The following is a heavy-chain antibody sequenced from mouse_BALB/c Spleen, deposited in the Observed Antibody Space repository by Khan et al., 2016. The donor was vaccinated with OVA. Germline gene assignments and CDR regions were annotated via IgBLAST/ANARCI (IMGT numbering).Heavy chain of an antibody. CDR3: ARWFAY. CDR2: ITYSGGT. V-gene: IGHV3-2*02. Sequence: EVKLEESGPGLVKPSQSLSLTCTATGYSITSDYAWNWIRQSPGNILEWMGYITYSGGTSYLPSLKSLISITRDTSRNQFFLQLNSVTPEDSATYYCARWFAYWGQGTLVTVS. J-gene: IGHJ3*01. CDR1: GYSITSDYA.